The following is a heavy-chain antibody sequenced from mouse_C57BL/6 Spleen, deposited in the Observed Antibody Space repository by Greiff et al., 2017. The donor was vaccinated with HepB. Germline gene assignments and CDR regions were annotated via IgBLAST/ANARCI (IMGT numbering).Heavy chain of an antibody. D-gene: IGHD2-2*01. J-gene: IGHJ4*01. CDR3: ARDGGDDGGDYAMDY. CDR2: IYPRSGNT. Sequence: QVQLKQSGAELARPGASVKLSCKASGYTFTSYGISWVKQRTGQGLEWIGEIYPRSGNTYYNEKFKGKATLTADKSSSTAYMELRSLTSEDSAVYFCARDGGDDGGDYAMDYWGQGTSVTVSS. CDR1: GYTFTSYG. V-gene: IGHV1-81*01.